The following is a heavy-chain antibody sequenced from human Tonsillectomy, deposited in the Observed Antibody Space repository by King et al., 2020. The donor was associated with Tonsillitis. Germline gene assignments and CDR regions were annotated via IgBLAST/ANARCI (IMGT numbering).Heavy chain of an antibody. V-gene: IGHV1-2*02. CDR3: ASLMGRAVVLPGAMDV. J-gene: IGHJ6*02. Sequence: QLVQSGAEVKKPGASVKVSCKASGYTFTGYYMHWVRQAPGQGLEWMGWINPNSGGTNYAQKFQGRVTMTRDTSISTAYMEQIRLGSDETAVYYWASLMGRAVVLPGAMDVWGQGTTVTVSS. CDR2: INPNSGGT. CDR1: GYTFTGYY. D-gene: IGHD2-15*01.